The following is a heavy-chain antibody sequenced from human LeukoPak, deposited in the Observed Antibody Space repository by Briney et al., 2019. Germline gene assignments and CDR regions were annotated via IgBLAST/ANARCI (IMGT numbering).Heavy chain of an antibody. J-gene: IGHJ4*02. CDR2: ISSSSSYI. D-gene: IGHD6-13*01. CDR1: GFTFSSYS. V-gene: IGHV3-21*01. CDR3: ARASSSWYYFDY. Sequence: PGGSLRLSCAASGFTFSSYSMNWVRQAPGKGLEWVSSISSSSSYIYHADSVKGRFTISRDNAKNSLYLQMNSLRAEDTAVYYCARASSSWYYFDYWGQGTLVAVSS.